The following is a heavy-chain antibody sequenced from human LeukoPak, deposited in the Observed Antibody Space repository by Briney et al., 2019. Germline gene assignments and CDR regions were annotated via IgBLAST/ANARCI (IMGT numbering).Heavy chain of an antibody. Sequence: GRSLRLACAASGFNFSNFDMHWVRQAPGKGLEWVALISYDERNKYYAASVKGRFTIARDNSKNTLYLEMNSLSAEDTAMYFCAKVLNYDYYAMDVWGQGSTVTVSS. CDR2: ISYDERNK. V-gene: IGHV3-30*18. CDR3: AKVLNYDYYAMDV. J-gene: IGHJ6*02. D-gene: IGHD3-16*01. CDR1: GFNFSNFD.